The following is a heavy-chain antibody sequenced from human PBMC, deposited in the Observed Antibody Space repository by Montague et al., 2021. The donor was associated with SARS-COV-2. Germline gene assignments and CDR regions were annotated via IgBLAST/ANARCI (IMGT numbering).Heavy chain of an antibody. CDR1: GGSVSSGSYY. CDR2: IYTSGSS. CDR3: ASTLVVTAIPIDY. J-gene: IGHJ4*02. D-gene: IGHD2-21*02. V-gene: IGHV4-61*02. Sequence: TLSLTCTVSGGSVSSGSYYWSWIRQPAGKGLEWIGRIYTSGSSNYNPSLKSRVTISVDTSKNQFSLKVSSVTAADTAVYYCASTLVVTAIPIDYWGQGTLVTVSS.